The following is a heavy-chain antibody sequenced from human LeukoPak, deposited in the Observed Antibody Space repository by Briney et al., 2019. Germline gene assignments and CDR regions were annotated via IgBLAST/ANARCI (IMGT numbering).Heavy chain of an antibody. Sequence: RPGGSLRLSCAASGFTFSSYGMHWVRQAPGKGLEWVAVISYDGSNKYYADSVKGRFAISRDNSKNTLYLQMNSLRAEDTAVYYCAKDGVRRSIVVVPAANWFDPWGQGTLVTVSS. CDR1: GFTFSSYG. V-gene: IGHV3-30*18. J-gene: IGHJ5*02. D-gene: IGHD2-2*01. CDR3: AKDGVRRSIVVVPAANWFDP. CDR2: ISYDGSNK.